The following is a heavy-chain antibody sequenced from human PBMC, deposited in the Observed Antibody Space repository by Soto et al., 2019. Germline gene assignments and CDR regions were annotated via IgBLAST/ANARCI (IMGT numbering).Heavy chain of an antibody. Sequence: ASAKVSCKTSGYTFTSYSIHWVRQAPGQRPEWMGWINTANGNTKYSQKFQGRVTITRDRSATTASMELNSLRSEDTAVYYCARDFGDTMIRSRHGMDVWGQGTTVTVYS. CDR3: ARDFGDTMIRSRHGMDV. J-gene: IGHJ6*02. V-gene: IGHV1-3*04. D-gene: IGHD3-10*01. CDR2: INTANGNT. CDR1: GYTFTSYS.